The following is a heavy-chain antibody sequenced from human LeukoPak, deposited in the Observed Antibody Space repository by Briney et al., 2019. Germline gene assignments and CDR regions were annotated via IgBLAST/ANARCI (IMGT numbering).Heavy chain of an antibody. CDR1: GGSISSSY. CDR2: IYYSGST. J-gene: IGHJ6*03. Sequence: SETLSLTCTVSGGSISSSYWNWIRQPPGKGLEWIGHIYYSGSTNYNPSLKSRVTISVDTSKNQFSLKLSSVTAADTAVYYCARTAYCGGDCYSRDYYYYYMEVWGKGTTVTVSS. V-gene: IGHV4-59*01. CDR3: ARTAYCGGDCYSRDYYYYYMEV. D-gene: IGHD2-21*02.